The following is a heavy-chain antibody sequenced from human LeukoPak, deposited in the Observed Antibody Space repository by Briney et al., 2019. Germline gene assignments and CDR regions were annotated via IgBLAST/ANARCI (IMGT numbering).Heavy chain of an antibody. D-gene: IGHD5-12*01. J-gene: IGHJ4*02. CDR1: GYTLTELS. CDR3: AIVPDIVALDFDY. Sequence: ASVRVSCKVSGYTLTELSMHWVRQAPGKGLEWMGGFDPEDGETIYAQKFQGRVTMTEDTSTDTAYMELGSLRSEDTAVYYCAIVPDIVALDFDYWGQGTLVTVSS. CDR2: FDPEDGET. V-gene: IGHV1-24*01.